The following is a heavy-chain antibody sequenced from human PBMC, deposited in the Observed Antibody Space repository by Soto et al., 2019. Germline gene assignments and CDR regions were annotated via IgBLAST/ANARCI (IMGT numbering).Heavy chain of an antibody. D-gene: IGHD2-15*01. CDR2: INHSGST. CDR1: GGSFSGYY. Sequence: QVQLQQWGAGLLKPSETLSLTCAVYGGSFSGYYWSWIRQPPGKGLEWIGEINHSGSTNYNPSLKSRVTISVDTSKNQFSLKLSSVTAADTAVYYCASTVGGAHDYWGQGTLVTVSS. V-gene: IGHV4-34*01. J-gene: IGHJ4*02. CDR3: ASTVGGAHDY.